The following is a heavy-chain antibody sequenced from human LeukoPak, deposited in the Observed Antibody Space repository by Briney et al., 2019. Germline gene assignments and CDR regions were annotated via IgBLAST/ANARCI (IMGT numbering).Heavy chain of an antibody. CDR1: GFTFSSYS. J-gene: IGHJ4*02. CDR3: ARDLERYYDLEGRSGY. V-gene: IGHV3-21*04. CDR2: ISSSSSYI. D-gene: IGHD3-3*01. Sequence: GGSLRLSCAASGFTFSSYSMNWVRQAPGKGLEWVSSISSSSSYIYYADSVKGRFTISRDNAKNSLYLQMNSLRADDTAVYYCARDLERYYDLEGRSGYWGQGTLVTVSS.